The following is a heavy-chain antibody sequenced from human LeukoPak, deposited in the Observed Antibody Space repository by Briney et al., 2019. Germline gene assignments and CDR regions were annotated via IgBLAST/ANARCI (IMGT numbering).Heavy chain of an antibody. Sequence: GGSLRLSCAASGFTFSSYSMNWARQAPRKGLEWVSSISSSSSYIYYADSVKGRFTISRDNAKNSLYLQMNSLRAEDTAVYYCARALDDYGANWGQGTLVTVSS. CDR1: GFTFSSYS. V-gene: IGHV3-21*01. D-gene: IGHD4-17*01. CDR2: ISSSSSYI. CDR3: ARALDDYGAN. J-gene: IGHJ4*02.